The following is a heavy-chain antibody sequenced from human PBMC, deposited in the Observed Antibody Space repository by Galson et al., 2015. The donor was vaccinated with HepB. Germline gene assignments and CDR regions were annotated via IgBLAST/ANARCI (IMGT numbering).Heavy chain of an antibody. CDR3: ARADGYRDAFDI. V-gene: IGHV3-7*03. J-gene: IGHJ3*02. D-gene: IGHD5-24*01. CDR2: IKQDGSEK. Sequence: SLRLPCAASGFTFSSYRMSWVRQAPGKGLEWVANIKQDGSEKYYVDSVKGRFTISRDNAKNSLYLQMNSLRAEDTAVYYCARADGYRDAFDIWGQGTMVTVSS. CDR1: GFTFSSYR.